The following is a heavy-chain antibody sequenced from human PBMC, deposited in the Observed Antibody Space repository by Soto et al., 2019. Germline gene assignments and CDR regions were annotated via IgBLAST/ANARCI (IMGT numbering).Heavy chain of an antibody. Sequence: PGGSLRLSCATSGFTVSSNYMSWVRQAPGKGLEWVSIIYTGSSTYYADSVKGRFTNSRDNSKNTLYLQMNSLRAVYTAVYFCARDRKWDSLSNWGQGTLVTVSS. CDR2: IYTGSST. V-gene: IGHV3-66*01. CDR1: GFTVSSNY. CDR3: ARDRKWDSLSN. D-gene: IGHD1-26*01. J-gene: IGHJ4*02.